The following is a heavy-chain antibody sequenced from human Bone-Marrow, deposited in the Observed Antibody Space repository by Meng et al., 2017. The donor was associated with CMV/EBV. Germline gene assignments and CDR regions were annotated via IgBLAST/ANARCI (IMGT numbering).Heavy chain of an antibody. CDR2: IDWDDDK. D-gene: IGHD3-22*01. J-gene: IGHJ4*02. Sequence: SGPTLVKPTQTLTLTCTFSGFLLSTSGMCVTWVRQPPGRALEWLAVIDWDDDKYYNTSLKTRLTISKDSSKNQVVLRMTNMDPVDTATYYCARMGNDYEIDYWGQGTLVTVSS. CDR3: ARMGNDYEIDY. CDR1: GFLLSTSGMC. V-gene: IGHV2-70*20.